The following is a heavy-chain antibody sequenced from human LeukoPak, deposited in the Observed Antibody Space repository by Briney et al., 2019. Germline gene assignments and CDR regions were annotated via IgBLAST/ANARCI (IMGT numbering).Heavy chain of an antibody. CDR2: ISGSGHRT. CDR1: GFTFSNYG. CDR3: AKDWGEYFDYVWGSFTSFDS. V-gene: IGHV3-23*01. J-gene: IGHJ4*02. Sequence: GGSLRLSCAASGFTFSNYGMSWVRQAPGKGLEWVSAISGSGHRTYYADSVKGRFTISRDNSKSTLYLQMNSLRAEDTAVYYCAKDWGEYFDYVWGSFTSFDSWGQGTLVTVSS. D-gene: IGHD3-16*01.